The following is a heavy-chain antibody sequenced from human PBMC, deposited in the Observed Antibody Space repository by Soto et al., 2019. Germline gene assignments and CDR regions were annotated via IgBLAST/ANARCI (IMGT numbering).Heavy chain of an antibody. V-gene: IGHV1-18*01. CDR1: GYTFTSYG. CDR3: ARVTLGYCSSTSCSGWFDP. Sequence: QVQLVQSGAEVKKPGASVKVSCKASGYTFTSYGISWVRQAPGQGLEWMGWISAYNGNTNYAQKLQGRVTMSTDTSTSTAYVELRSLRSDDTAVYYCARVTLGYCSSTSCSGWFDPWGQGTLVTVSS. D-gene: IGHD2-2*01. J-gene: IGHJ5*02. CDR2: ISAYNGNT.